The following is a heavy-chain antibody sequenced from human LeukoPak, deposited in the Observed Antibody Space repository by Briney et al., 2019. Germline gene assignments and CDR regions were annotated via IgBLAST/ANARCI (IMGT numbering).Heavy chain of an antibody. J-gene: IGHJ6*02. CDR2: ISSSGSTI. CDR3: ARESTMIVVADQFPTNYYGMDV. V-gene: IGHV3-48*03. CDR1: GFTFSSYE. D-gene: IGHD3-22*01. Sequence: PGGSLRLSCAASGFTFSSYEMNWVRQAPGKGLEWVSYISSSGSTIYYADSVKGRFTISRDNAKNSLYLQMNSLRAEDTAVYYCARESTMIVVADQFPTNYYGMDVWGQGTTVTVSS.